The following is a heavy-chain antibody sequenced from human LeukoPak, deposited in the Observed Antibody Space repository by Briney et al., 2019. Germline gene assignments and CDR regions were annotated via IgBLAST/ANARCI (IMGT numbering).Heavy chain of an antibody. CDR2: ISGSGGST. V-gene: IGHV3-23*01. CDR3: AKQADLSHYFDY. J-gene: IGHJ4*02. D-gene: IGHD3-16*02. Sequence: GGTLRLSCAGSGFTFSSYGMGWVRQAPGQGLEWASSISGSGGSTYYADSVKGRFTISRDNAKNSLYLQMNSLRAEDTALYYCAKQADLSHYFDYWGQGTLVTVSS. CDR1: GFTFSSYG.